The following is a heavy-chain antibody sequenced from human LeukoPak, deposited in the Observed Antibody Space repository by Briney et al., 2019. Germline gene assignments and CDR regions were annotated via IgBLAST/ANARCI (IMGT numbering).Heavy chain of an antibody. Sequence: GGSLRLSCAASGFTFSSYGMHWVRQAPGKGLEWVAVISYDGSNKYYADSVKGRFTIPRDNAKNSLYLQMNSLRAEDTAVYYCARVIAVAGITDWGQGTLVTVSS. D-gene: IGHD6-19*01. CDR3: ARVIAVAGITD. CDR1: GFTFSSYG. V-gene: IGHV3-30*03. CDR2: ISYDGSNK. J-gene: IGHJ4*02.